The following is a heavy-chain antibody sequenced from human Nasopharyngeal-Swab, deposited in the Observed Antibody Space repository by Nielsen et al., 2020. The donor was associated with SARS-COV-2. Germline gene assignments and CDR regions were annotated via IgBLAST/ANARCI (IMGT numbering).Heavy chain of an antibody. CDR2: IWSDGKTT. CDR3: AREGPYSGTNVFDI. D-gene: IGHD5-12*01. J-gene: IGHJ3*02. V-gene: IGHV3-33*01. Sequence: GESLKISCAASGFSFSNHGMHWARQAPGKGLEWVAVIWSDGKTTKYADSVKGRLTISRDKSRNTLYLQMNNLRVEDTAIYYCAREGPYSGTNVFDIWGQGTMVTVSS. CDR1: GFSFSNHG.